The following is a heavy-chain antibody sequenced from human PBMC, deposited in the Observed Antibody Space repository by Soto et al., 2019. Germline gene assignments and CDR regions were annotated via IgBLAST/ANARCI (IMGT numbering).Heavy chain of an antibody. CDR3: ARDSSGWYDPLIDY. CDR1: GFTFSSYG. D-gene: IGHD6-19*01. J-gene: IGHJ4*02. CDR2: IWYDGSNK. Sequence: QVQLVESGGGVVQPGRSLRLSCAASGFTFSSYGMHWVRQAPGKGLEWVAVIWYDGSNKYYADSVKGRFTISRDNSKNTLYLQMNSLRAEETAVYYCARDSSGWYDPLIDYWGQGTLVTVSS. V-gene: IGHV3-33*01.